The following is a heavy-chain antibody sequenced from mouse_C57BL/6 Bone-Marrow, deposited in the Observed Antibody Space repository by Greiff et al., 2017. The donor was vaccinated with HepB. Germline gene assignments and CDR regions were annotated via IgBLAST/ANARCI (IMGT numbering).Heavy chain of an antibody. Sequence: VQLQQPGAELVKPGASVKMSCKASGYTFTSYWITWVKQRPGQGLEWIGDIYPGSGSTNYNEKFKSKATLTVDTSSSTAYMQLSSLTSEDSAVYYCARYDYGSRFFDYWGQGTTLTVSS. V-gene: IGHV1-55*01. CDR1: GYTFTSYW. D-gene: IGHD1-1*01. CDR3: ARYDYGSRFFDY. CDR2: IYPGSGST. J-gene: IGHJ2*01.